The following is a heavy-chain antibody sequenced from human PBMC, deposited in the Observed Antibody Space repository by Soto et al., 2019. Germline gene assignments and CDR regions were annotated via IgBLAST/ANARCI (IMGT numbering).Heavy chain of an antibody. CDR3: AREDSIIIPAVSDF. CDR2: ISKSDYT. CDR1: GFAFNNYG. J-gene: IGHJ4*02. Sequence: PGGSLRLSCTVSGFAFNNYGINWVRHAPGKGLEWVSSISKSDYTYYSDSVKGRFTISRDNAKNPVSLQMNTLRVEDTAVYYCAREDSIIIPAVSDFWGQGTLVTVSS. V-gene: IGHV3-21*01. D-gene: IGHD2-2*01.